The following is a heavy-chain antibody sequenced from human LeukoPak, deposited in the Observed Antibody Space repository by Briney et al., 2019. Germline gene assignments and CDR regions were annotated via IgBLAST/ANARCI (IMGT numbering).Heavy chain of an antibody. CDR3: ARGDSSSSNWFDP. J-gene: IGHJ5*02. Sequence: PSETLSLTCTVSGGSISSYYWSWIRQPPGRGLEWIGYIYYTGSTNYNPSLKSRVTISVDTSKNQFSLKLSSVTAADTAVYYCARGDSSSSNWFDPWGQGTLVTVSS. D-gene: IGHD3-22*01. CDR2: IYYTGST. V-gene: IGHV4-59*01. CDR1: GGSISSYY.